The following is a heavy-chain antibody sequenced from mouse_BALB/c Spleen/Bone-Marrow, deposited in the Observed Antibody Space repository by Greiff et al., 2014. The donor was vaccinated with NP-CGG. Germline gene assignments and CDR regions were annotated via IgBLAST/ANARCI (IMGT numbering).Heavy chain of an antibody. CDR1: GYSITSDYA. CDR3: ARGGYDDAVDY. J-gene: IGHJ4*01. V-gene: IGHV3-2*02. CDR2: ISYSGST. D-gene: IGHD2-14*01. Sequence: VQLQQSGPGLVKPSQSLSLTCTVTGYSITSDYAWNWIRQFPENKLEWMGYISYSGSTSYNPSLKSRISITRDTSKNQFFLQLNSVTTEDTATYYCARGGYDDAVDYWGQGTSVTVSS.